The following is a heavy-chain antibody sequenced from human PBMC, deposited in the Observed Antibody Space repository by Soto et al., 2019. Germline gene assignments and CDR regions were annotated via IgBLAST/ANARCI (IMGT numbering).Heavy chain of an antibody. CDR3: TTDPIPFGGVIVLGGGY. CDR1: GFTFSNAW. D-gene: IGHD3-16*02. J-gene: IGHJ4*02. Sequence: EVQLVESGGGLVKPGGSLRLSCAASGFTFSNAWMSWVRQAPGKGLEWVGRIKSKTDGGTTDYAAPVKGRFTISRDDSKNTLYQQMNSLKTEDTAVYYCTTDPIPFGGVIVLGGGYWGQGTLVTVSS. CDR2: IKSKTDGGTT. V-gene: IGHV3-15*01.